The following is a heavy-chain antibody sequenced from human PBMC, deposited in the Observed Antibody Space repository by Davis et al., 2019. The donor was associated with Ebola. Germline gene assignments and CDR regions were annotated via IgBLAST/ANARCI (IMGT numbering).Heavy chain of an antibody. Sequence: AASVKVSCKASGYTFTSYYMHWVRQAPGQGLGWMGIINPSGGSTSYAQKFQGRVTMTRDTSTSTVYMELSSLRSEDTAVYYCARDLYGPNYYYGMDVWGQGTTVTVSS. CDR2: INPSGGST. D-gene: IGHD4-17*01. V-gene: IGHV1-46*01. J-gene: IGHJ6*02. CDR3: ARDLYGPNYYYGMDV. CDR1: GYTFTSYY.